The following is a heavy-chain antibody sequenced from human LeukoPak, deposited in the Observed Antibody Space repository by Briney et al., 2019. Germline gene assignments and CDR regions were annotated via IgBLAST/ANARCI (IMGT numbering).Heavy chain of an antibody. J-gene: IGHJ4*02. CDR1: GGSFSGCY. CDR3: ARGPRYCSSTSCYRYFDY. V-gene: IGHV4-34*01. D-gene: IGHD2-2*02. Sequence: PSETLSLTCAVYGGSFSGCYWSWIRQPPGKGLEWIGEINHSGSTNYNPSLKSRVTISVDTSKNQFSLKLSSVTAADTAVYYCARGPRYCSSTSCYRYFDYWGQGTLVTVSS. CDR2: INHSGST.